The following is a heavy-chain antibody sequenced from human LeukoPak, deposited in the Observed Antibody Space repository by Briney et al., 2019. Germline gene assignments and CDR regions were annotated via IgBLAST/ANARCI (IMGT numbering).Heavy chain of an antibody. D-gene: IGHD3-22*01. CDR2: ISYDGSNK. V-gene: IGHV3-30*04. J-gene: IGHJ4*02. CDR1: GFTFTSYA. CDR3: VKDNLGVAYYDSSGRLDY. Sequence: GGSLRLSCTASGFTFTSYAMHWVRQAPGKGLEWVAVISYDGSNKYYADSVKGRFTISRDNSKNTLYLQMNSLRAEDTAVYYCVKDNLGVAYYDSSGRLDYWGQGTLVTVSS.